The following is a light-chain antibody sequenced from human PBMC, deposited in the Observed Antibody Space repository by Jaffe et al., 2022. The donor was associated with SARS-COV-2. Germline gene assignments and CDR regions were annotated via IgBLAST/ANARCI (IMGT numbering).Light chain of an antibody. CDR2: EVT. CDR3: SSYSDSTGFYV. CDR1: SSDVGGYNF. J-gene: IGLJ1*01. V-gene: IGLV2-8*01. Sequence: QSTLTQPPSASGSPGQSVTISCTGTSSDVGGYNFVSWYQQHPGKGPKMMIYEVTRRPSGVPDRFSGSKSGNTASLTVSGLQAEDEADYYCSSYSDSTGFYVFGTGTKVTVL.